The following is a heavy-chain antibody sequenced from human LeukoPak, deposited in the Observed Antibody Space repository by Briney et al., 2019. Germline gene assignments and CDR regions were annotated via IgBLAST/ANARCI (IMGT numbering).Heavy chain of an antibody. CDR1: GGSICSGSYY. D-gene: IGHD3-3*01. V-gene: IGHV4-61*02. CDR2: IYTSGST. CDR3: ARDEDIYDFWSGPHRNDAFDI. J-gene: IGHJ3*02. Sequence: SQTLSLTXTVSGGSICSGSYYWSWIRQPAGKGLEWIGRIYTSGSTNYNPSLKSRVTMSVDTSKNQFSLKLSSVTAADTAVYYCARDEDIYDFWSGPHRNDAFDIWGQGTMVTVSS.